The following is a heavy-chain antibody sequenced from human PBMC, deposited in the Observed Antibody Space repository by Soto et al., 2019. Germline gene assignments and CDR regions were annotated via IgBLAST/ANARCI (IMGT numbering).Heavy chain of an antibody. CDR1: GGSISSYY. V-gene: IGHV4-59*12. D-gene: IGHD6-6*01. CDR2: IYYSGST. Sequence: SETLSLTCTVSGGSISSYYWSWIRQPPGKGLEWIGYIYYSGSTNYNPFLKSRVTISVDTSKNQFSLKLSSVTAADTAVYYCARRPDGFDIWGQGTMVTVSS. CDR3: ARRPDGFDI. J-gene: IGHJ3*02.